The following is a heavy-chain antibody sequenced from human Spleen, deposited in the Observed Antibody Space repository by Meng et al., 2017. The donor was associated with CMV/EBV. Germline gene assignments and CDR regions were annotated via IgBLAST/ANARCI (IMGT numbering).Heavy chain of an antibody. CDR2: INPNSGGT. V-gene: IGHV1-2*02. CDR3: ARGSYDAFDI. CDR1: GYTFTGYF. Sequence: ASVKVSCKASGYTFTGYFLHWVRQAPGQGLEWMGWINPNSGGTNYAQKFQGRVTMTRDTSISTAYMELSRLRSADTAVYYCARGSYDAFDIWGQGTMVTVSS. J-gene: IGHJ3*02.